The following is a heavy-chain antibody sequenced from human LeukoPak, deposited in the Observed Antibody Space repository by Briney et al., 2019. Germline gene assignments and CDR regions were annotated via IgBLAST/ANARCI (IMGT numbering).Heavy chain of an antibody. Sequence: GGSLRLSCAASGFTFSTYGMSWVRQAPGKGLQWVSTIPSGGGTYYADSVKGRFTIYRDNSKNTVYLQMNSLRVEDAAIYYCARRAGAYSHPYDYWGQGTLVTVSS. V-gene: IGHV3-23*01. D-gene: IGHD4/OR15-4a*01. CDR2: IPSGGGT. J-gene: IGHJ4*02. CDR3: ARRAGAYSHPYDY. CDR1: GFTFSTYG.